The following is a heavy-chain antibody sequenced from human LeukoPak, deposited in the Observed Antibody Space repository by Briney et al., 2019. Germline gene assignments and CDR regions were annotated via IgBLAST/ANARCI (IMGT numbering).Heavy chain of an antibody. D-gene: IGHD6-6*01. V-gene: IGHV3-23*01. J-gene: IGHJ4*02. CDR3: AKRIAARPLLCFDY. CDR2: ISGSGGST. CDR1: GFTFSSYA. Sequence: PGGSLRLSCAASGFTFSSYAMSWVRQAPGKGLEWVSAISGSGGSTYYADSVKGRFTISRDNSKNTLYLQMNSLGAEDTAVYYCAKRIAARPLLCFDYWGQGTLVTASS.